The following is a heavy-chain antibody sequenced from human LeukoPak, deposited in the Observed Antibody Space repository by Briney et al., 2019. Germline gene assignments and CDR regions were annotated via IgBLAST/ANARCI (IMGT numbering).Heavy chain of an antibody. D-gene: IGHD6-13*01. CDR1: GGSISSYY. CDR2: IYTSGST. J-gene: IGHJ6*03. Sequence: PSETLSLTCTVSGGSISSYYWSWIRQPAGKGLEWSGRIYTSGSTNYNPSLKSRVTISVDKSKNQFSLKLSPVTAADTAVYYCARAYSSPQGAYYYYMDVWGKGTTVTVSS. CDR3: ARAYSSPQGAYYYYMDV. V-gene: IGHV4-4*07.